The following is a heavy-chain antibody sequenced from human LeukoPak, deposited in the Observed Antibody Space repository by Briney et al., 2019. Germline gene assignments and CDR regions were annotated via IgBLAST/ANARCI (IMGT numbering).Heavy chain of an antibody. Sequence: GGSLRLSCAASGFTFSSYAMSWVRQAPGKGLEWVSAISGSGGSTYYADSVKGRFTISRDNSKNTLYLQMNSLRAEDTAVYYCAKGPPEVEWGLFFFDYWGQGTLVTVSS. CDR2: ISGSGGST. V-gene: IGHV3-23*01. CDR1: GFTFSSYA. CDR3: AKGPPEVEWGLFFFDY. D-gene: IGHD1-26*01. J-gene: IGHJ4*02.